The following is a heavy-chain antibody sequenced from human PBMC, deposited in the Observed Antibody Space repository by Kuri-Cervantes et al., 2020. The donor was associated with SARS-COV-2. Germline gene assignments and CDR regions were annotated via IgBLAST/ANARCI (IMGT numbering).Heavy chain of an antibody. CDR2: IGTAGDP. CDR1: GFTFSSYD. Sequence: GESLKISCAASGFTFSSYDMHWVRQATGKGLEWASAIGTAGDPYYPGSVKGRFTISRDNSKNTLYLQMDSLRAEDAAVYYCARVEYDSGWYGAFDMWGQGTMVTVSS. D-gene: IGHD6-19*01. V-gene: IGHV3-13*05. J-gene: IGHJ3*02. CDR3: ARVEYDSGWYGAFDM.